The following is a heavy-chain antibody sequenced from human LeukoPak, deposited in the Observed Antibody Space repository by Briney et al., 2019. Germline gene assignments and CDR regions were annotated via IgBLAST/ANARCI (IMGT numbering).Heavy chain of an antibody. Sequence: ASVKVSCKASGYTLPGYYMHWVRQAPGHGLEWMGWINPNSGGTNYAQKFQGRVTMTRDTSISTAYMELSRLRSDDTAVYYCAREHSSSSGKVFDYWGQGTLVTVSS. J-gene: IGHJ4*02. V-gene: IGHV1-2*02. CDR2: INPNSGGT. D-gene: IGHD6-6*01. CDR1: GYTLPGYY. CDR3: AREHSSSSGKVFDY.